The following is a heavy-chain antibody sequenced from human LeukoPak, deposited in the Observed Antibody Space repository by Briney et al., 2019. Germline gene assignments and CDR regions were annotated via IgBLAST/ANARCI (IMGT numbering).Heavy chain of an antibody. Sequence: PGGSLRLSCAASGFIFSTYAMTWVRQPPGKGLEWVSGITGTGGSTYYADSVKGRFTVSRDTSKNTLYLQMNSLRAEDTAIYYCAKDHGTAVAGFYYWGQGTLVTVSP. J-gene: IGHJ4*02. CDR1: GFIFSTYA. V-gene: IGHV3-23*01. CDR3: AKDHGTAVAGFYY. CDR2: ITGTGGST. D-gene: IGHD6-19*01.